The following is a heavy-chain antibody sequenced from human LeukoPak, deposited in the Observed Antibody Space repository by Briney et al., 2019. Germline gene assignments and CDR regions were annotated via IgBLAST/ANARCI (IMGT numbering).Heavy chain of an antibody. CDR2: INWNGDNT. J-gene: IGHJ4*02. D-gene: IGHD3-22*01. V-gene: IGHV3-20*04. CDR1: GFTFDDYG. CDR3: ARGTYYYDATGYYGAFDY. Sequence: GGSLRLSCAASGFTFDDYGMSWVRQAPGKGLEWVSGINWNGDNTGYADCVKGRFTISRDNAKNSLSLQMSSLRVEDTALYYCARGTYYYDATGYYGAFDYWGQGILVTVSS.